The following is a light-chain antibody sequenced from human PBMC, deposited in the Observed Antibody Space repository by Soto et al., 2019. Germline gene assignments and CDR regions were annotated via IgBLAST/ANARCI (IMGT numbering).Light chain of an antibody. CDR1: QSVSSN. CDR2: GAS. Sequence: EIVMTQSPATLSVSPGERATLSGRASQSVSSNLAWYQQKPGHAPRLLIYGASTRATGIPARFSGSGSGTEFTLTISGLQSEDFAVYYCQQYNNWPPGAFGPGTKVDIK. V-gene: IGKV3-15*01. CDR3: QQYNNWPPGA. J-gene: IGKJ3*01.